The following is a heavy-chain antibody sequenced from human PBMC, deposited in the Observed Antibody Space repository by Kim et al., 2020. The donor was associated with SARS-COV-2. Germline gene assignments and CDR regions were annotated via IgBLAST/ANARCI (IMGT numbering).Heavy chain of an antibody. Sequence: GGSLRLSCAASGLTFSSYAMSWVRQAPGKGLEWVSAISGSGGSTYYADSVKGRFTISRDNSKNTLYLQMNSLRAEDTPVYYCATELIAAAAPGAFDIWGQGTMVTVSS. D-gene: IGHD6-13*01. V-gene: IGHV3-23*01. CDR2: ISGSGGST. CDR3: ATELIAAAAPGAFDI. CDR1: GLTFSSYA. J-gene: IGHJ3*02.